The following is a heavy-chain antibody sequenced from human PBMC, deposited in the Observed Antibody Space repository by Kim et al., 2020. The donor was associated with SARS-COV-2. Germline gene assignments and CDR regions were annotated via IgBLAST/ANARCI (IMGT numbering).Heavy chain of an antibody. CDR2: INHSGST. D-gene: IGHD3-22*01. J-gene: IGHJ4*02. CDR1: GGSFSGYY. V-gene: IGHV4-34*01. Sequence: SETLSLTCAVYGGSFSGYYWSWIRQPPGKGLEWIGEINHSGSTNYNPYLKSRVTISVDTSTNQFSLKLSSMTAADTAVYYCARASLYDSSGYSDYWGQGTLVTVSS. CDR3: ARASLYDSSGYSDY.